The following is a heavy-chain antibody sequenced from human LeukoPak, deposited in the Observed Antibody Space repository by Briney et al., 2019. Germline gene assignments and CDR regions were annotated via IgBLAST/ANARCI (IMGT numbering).Heavy chain of an antibody. Sequence: SETLSLTCTVSGGSISSYYWSWIRQPPGKGLEWIGYIYYSGSTNYNPSLKSRVTISVDTSKNQFSLKLSSVTAADTAVYYCAREAVYGDYSHDAFDIWGQGTMVTVSS. CDR1: GGSISSYY. J-gene: IGHJ3*02. CDR3: AREAVYGDYSHDAFDI. V-gene: IGHV4-59*01. D-gene: IGHD4-17*01. CDR2: IYYSGST.